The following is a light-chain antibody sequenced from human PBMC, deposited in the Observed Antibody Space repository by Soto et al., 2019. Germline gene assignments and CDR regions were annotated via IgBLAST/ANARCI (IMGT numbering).Light chain of an antibody. CDR2: DVF. CDR3: SSYGGSNNLL. J-gene: IGLJ2*01. Sequence: QSALTQPPSASGSPGQSVTISCTGTSRDIGGYDFVSWYQQHPGKAPKLMIYDVFKRPSGVPDRFSGSKSGNTASLTVSGLQAGDEADYYCSSYGGSNNLLFGGGTKLTVL. V-gene: IGLV2-8*01. CDR1: SRDIGGYDF.